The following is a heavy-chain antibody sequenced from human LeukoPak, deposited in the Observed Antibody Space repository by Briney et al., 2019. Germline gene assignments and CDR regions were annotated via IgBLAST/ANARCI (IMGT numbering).Heavy chain of an antibody. CDR1: GYSLTSYW. J-gene: IGHJ5*02. CDR2: IYPGDSDT. D-gene: IGHD6-13*01. CDR3: ARIPCIAAAGTCWFDP. Sequence: GESLKISCKGSGYSLTSYWIGWVRQMPGKGLEWMGIIYPGDSDTRYSPSFQGQVTISADKSISTAYLQWSSLKASDTAMYYCARIPCIAAAGTCWFDPWGQGTLVTVSS. V-gene: IGHV5-51*01.